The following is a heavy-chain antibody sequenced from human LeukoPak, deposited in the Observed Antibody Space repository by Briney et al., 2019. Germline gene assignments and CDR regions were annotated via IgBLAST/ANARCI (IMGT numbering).Heavy chain of an antibody. CDR3: ARAYRAARCCFDP. V-gene: IGHV4-38-2*02. J-gene: IGHJ5*02. Sequence: SETLSLTCTVSGYSISSGYYWDWIRQPPGKGLEWIGSIYHSGSTYYNTSLKSRVTISVDTSKNQFSLKLSSVTAADTAVYYCARAYRAARCCFDPWGQGTLVTVSS. CDR2: IYHSGST. CDR1: GYSISSGYY. D-gene: IGHD6-6*01.